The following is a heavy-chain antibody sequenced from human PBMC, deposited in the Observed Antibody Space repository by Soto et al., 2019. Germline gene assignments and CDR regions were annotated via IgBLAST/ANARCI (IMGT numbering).Heavy chain of an antibody. V-gene: IGHV3-30-3*01. CDR3: ARDRVYYYDNSGYYNFDY. D-gene: IGHD3-22*01. J-gene: IGHJ4*02. CDR2: VSYDGSKQ. CDR1: GFTFSNYA. Sequence: QVQLVESGGGVVQPGRSLRVSCAASGFTFSNYAMHWVRQAPGKGLEWVAVVSYDGSKQFYADSVEGHFTISRDSSKSTLYLHMDNLRDEDTALYYCARDRVYYYDNSGYYNFDYWGQGTLVTVSS.